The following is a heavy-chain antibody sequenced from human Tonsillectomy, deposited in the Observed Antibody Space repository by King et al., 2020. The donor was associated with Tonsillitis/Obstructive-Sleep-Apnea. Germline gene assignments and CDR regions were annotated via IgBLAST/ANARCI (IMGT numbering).Heavy chain of an antibody. CDR2: ISWNSGSL. CDR1: GFTFDDFS. CDR3: AKXRGPRXCSSTSCYWADYYYYYYMDV. D-gene: IGHD2-2*01. Sequence: VQLVESGGGLVQPGRSLRLSCAASGFTFDDFSMHWVRQVPGKGLEWVSGISWNSGSLGYADSVKGRFTISRDNAKNSLYLQMNSLRAEDTAFYYCAKXRGPRXCSSTSCYWADYYYYYYMDVWGKGTTVTVSS. J-gene: IGHJ6*03. V-gene: IGHV3-9*01.